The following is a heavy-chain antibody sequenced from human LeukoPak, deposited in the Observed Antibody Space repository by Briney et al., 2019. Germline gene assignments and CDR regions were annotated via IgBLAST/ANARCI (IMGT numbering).Heavy chain of an antibody. Sequence: SETLSLTCTVSGGSISSSSYYWGWIRQPPGKGLGWIGSIYYSGSTYYNPSLKSRVTISVDTSKNQFSLKLSSVTAADTAVYYCASQSHSGGSLGGYWGQGTLVTVSS. V-gene: IGHV4-39*01. CDR3: ASQSHSGGSLGGY. CDR1: GGSISSSSYY. CDR2: IYYSGST. D-gene: IGHD2-15*01. J-gene: IGHJ4*02.